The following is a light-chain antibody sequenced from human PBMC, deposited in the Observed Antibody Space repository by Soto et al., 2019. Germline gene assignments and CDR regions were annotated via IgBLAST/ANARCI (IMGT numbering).Light chain of an antibody. CDR3: QQSYSTPQT. Sequence: DIQMTQSPSSLSASVGDRVTITCRASQSISSYLNWYQQRPGKAPNLLIYDATRLHSGVPPRFSGSGYGTDFTLTISNLQPEHFATYYCQQSYSTPQTFGQGTKVDI. V-gene: IGKV1-39*01. CDR2: DAT. J-gene: IGKJ1*01. CDR1: QSISSY.